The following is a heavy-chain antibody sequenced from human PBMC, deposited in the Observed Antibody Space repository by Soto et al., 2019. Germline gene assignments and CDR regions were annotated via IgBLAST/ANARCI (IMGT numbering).Heavy chain of an antibody. CDR1: GGSLTDHY. V-gene: IGHV4-59*11. D-gene: IGHD2-21*01. J-gene: IGHJ3*02. Sequence: QVQLQESGPGLVKPSETLSLTCTVAGGSLTDHYWNWFRQSPGKGLHWIGYVYYSGGTNYKPSLKSRVTMSVDTSKNQFSLNLRSVTAEETAVYYCAIGNDWKSSTFDIWGQWTMVSVSS. CDR3: AIGNDWKSSTFDI. CDR2: VYYSGGT.